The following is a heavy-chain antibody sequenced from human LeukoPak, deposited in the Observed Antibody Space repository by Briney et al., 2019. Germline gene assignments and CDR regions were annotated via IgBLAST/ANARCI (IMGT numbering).Heavy chain of an antibody. V-gene: IGHV3-30*04. CDR1: GLAFSSYS. D-gene: IGHD3-3*01. J-gene: IGHJ4*02. CDR2: ISYDGSDE. CDR3: ARDFTPEWFDIH. Sequence: PGGSLRLSCVASGLAFSSYSMHWVRQAPGKGLEWVGVISYDGSDEYCTDSVKGRFTISRDNSKNTVYLQMNSLRADDTAVYYCARDFTPEWFDIHWGQGTLVTVSS.